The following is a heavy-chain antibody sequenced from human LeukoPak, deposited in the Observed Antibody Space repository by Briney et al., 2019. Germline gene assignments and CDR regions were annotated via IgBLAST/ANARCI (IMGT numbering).Heavy chain of an antibody. V-gene: IGHV4-31*03. CDR3: ARGSPYDFWSGPDFDY. D-gene: IGHD3-3*01. CDR2: IYYSGST. CDR1: GGSISSGGYY. Sequence: SQTLSLTCTVSGGSISSGGYYWSWIRQHPGKGLEWIGYIYYSGSTYYNPSLKSRVTISVDTSKNQVSLKLSSVTAADTAVYYCARGSPYDFWSGPDFDYWGQGTLVTVSS. J-gene: IGHJ4*02.